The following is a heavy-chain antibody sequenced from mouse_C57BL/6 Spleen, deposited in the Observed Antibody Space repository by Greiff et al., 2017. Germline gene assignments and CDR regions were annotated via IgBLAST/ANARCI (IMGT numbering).Heavy chain of an antibody. D-gene: IGHD2-2*01. CDR2: IDPSDSYT. CDR1: GYTFTSYW. CDR3: AVTAGGDYFDY. V-gene: IGHV1-59*01. Sequence: QVQLQQPGAELVRPGTSVKLSCKASGYTFTSYWMHWVKQRPGQGLEWIGVIDPSDSYTNYNQKFKGKATLTVDTSSSTAYMQLSSLTSEDSAGYYCAVTAGGDYFDYWGQGTTLTVSS. J-gene: IGHJ2*01.